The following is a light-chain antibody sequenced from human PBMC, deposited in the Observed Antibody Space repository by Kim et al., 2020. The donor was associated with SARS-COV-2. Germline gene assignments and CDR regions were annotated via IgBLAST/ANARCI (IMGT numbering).Light chain of an antibody. V-gene: IGLV1-47*01. CDR2: RNN. Sequence: ELTQPPSASGIPGQRVTMSCSGSSSNIGSNYVYWYQHFPGTAPKLLIYRNNQRPSGVPDRFSGSKSGTSASLAISGLRPEDEANFYCAAWDDSLSGVVFGGGTQLTVL. CDR1: SSNIGSNY. CDR3: AAWDDSLSGVV. J-gene: IGLJ3*02.